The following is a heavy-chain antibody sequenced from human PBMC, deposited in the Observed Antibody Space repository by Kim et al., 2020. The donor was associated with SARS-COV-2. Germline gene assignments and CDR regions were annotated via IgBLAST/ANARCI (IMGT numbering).Heavy chain of an antibody. CDR3: AKRNLSSGWYGGWFDP. Sequence: AIHWVRQAPGKGLEWVSGISWNSGSIGYADSVKGRFTISRDNAKNSLYLQMNSLRAEDTALYYCAKRNLSSGWYGGWFDPWGQGTLVTVSS. J-gene: IGHJ5*02. D-gene: IGHD6-19*01. V-gene: IGHV3-9*01. CDR1: A. CDR2: ISWNSGSI.